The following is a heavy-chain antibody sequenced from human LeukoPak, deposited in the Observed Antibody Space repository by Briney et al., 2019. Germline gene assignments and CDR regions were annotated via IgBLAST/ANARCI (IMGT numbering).Heavy chain of an antibody. D-gene: IGHD3-22*01. CDR2: ISSSGSTI. CDR1: GFTFSDYY. CDR3: ARPGYYYDSSGYFDY. V-gene: IGHV3-11*04. Sequence: PGGSLRLSCAASGFTFSDYYMSWIRQAPGKGLEWVSYISSSGSTIYYADSVKGRFTISRDNSKNTLYLQMNSLRAEDTAVYYCARPGYYYDSSGYFDYWGQGTLVTVSS. J-gene: IGHJ4*02.